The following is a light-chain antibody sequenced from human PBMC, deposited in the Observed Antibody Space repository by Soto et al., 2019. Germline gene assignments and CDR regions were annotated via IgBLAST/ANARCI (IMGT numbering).Light chain of an antibody. CDR3: QHHCGAAAT. CDR1: QSVSNRY. J-gene: IGKJ4*01. Sequence: IRLTQSAGTRSLYRRKIATLACRASQSVSNRYLAWYQQKPGQAPRLLIYEASHRATGIPARFIGCRPETEYELAISSREPCCIATPIYQHHCGAAATFTGGTKVDIK. CDR2: EAS. V-gene: IGKV3D-11*02.